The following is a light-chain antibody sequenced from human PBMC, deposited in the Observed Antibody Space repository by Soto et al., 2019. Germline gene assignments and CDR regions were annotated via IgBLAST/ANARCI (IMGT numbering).Light chain of an antibody. CDR2: AVS. CDR1: SSDVGGYNY. V-gene: IGLV2-11*01. Sequence: QSVLTQPRSVSGSPGQSVTISCTATSSDVGGYNYVSWYQQYPGKAPKLMMYAVSERPSGVPDRFSGSKSGNTASLTISGLKAEDEADYHCCSYAGSDVVFGGGTKLTVL. J-gene: IGLJ2*01. CDR3: CSYAGSDVV.